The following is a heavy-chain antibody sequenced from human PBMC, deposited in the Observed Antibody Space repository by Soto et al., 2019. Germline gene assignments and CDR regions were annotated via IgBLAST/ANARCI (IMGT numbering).Heavy chain of an antibody. CDR2: ISYDGSNK. J-gene: IGHJ4*02. V-gene: IGHV3-30-3*01. CDR1: GFTFSSYA. D-gene: IGHD6-13*01. Sequence: QVQLVESGGGVVQPGRSLRLSCAASGFTFSSYAMHWVRQAPGKGLEWVAVISYDGSNKYYADSVNGRFTIYRDNSKNTLYLKMNSLRSEDTAVYYCARVRRVYSSSWYLDYWGQGTLVTVSS. CDR3: ARVRRVYSSSWYLDY.